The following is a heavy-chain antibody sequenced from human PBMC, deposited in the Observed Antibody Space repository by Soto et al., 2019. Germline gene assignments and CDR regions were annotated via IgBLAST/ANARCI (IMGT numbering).Heavy chain of an antibody. J-gene: IGHJ4*02. CDR3: ATTGGRYSSSFRGDY. CDR1: GGSFSGYY. CDR2: INHSGST. V-gene: IGHV4-34*01. Sequence: ASETLSLTCAVYGGSFSGYYWSWIRQPPGKGLEWIGEINHSGSTNYNPSLKSRVTISVDTSKNQFSLKLSSVTAADTAVYYCATTGGRYSSSFRGDYWGQGTLVTVSS. D-gene: IGHD6-6*01.